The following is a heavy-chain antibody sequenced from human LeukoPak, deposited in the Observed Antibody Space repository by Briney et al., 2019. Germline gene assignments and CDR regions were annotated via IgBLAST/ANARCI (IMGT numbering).Heavy chain of an antibody. D-gene: IGHD5-18*01. J-gene: IGHJ4*02. Sequence: ASETLSLTCTVSGASVSNYDWSWIRQPPGKGLEWIGYIYYTGSTNYNPSLKSRVTISVDTSRNQFSLKLTSVTAADTAVYYFARNTRGYRIDYWGQGTLVTVSS. CDR1: GASVSNYD. V-gene: IGHV4-59*02. CDR3: ARNTRGYRIDY. CDR2: IYYTGST.